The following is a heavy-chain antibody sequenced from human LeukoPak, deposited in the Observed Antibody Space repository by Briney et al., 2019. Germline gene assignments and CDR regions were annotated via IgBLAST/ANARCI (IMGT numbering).Heavy chain of an antibody. D-gene: IGHD2-15*01. CDR3: ARGYCSGGSCYSYYYYNYMDV. J-gene: IGHJ6*03. V-gene: IGHV4-59*01. CDR2: IYYSGST. Sequence: SETLSLTCTVSGGSISNYYWSWIRQPPGKGLEWIGYIYYSGSTNYKSSLKSRVTISVDTSKNQFSLKLSSVTAADTAVYYCARGYCSGGSCYSYYYYNYMDVWGKGTTVTVSS. CDR1: GGSISNYY.